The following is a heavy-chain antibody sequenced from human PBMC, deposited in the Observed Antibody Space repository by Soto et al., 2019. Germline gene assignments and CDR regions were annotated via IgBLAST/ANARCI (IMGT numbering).Heavy chain of an antibody. J-gene: IGHJ4*02. D-gene: IGHD5-12*01. CDR3: GRGRSGQIVVFY. CDR1: GYTFTGHY. V-gene: IGHV1-2*02. CDR2: IGPESGAT. Sequence: ASVKVSCKASGYTFTGHYIHWVRQAPEQGPEWMGEIGPESGATRYAQKFQGRVTMTRDMSITTVYMELNNLGPDDTAVYYCGRGRSGQIVVFYWGQGTPVTVSS.